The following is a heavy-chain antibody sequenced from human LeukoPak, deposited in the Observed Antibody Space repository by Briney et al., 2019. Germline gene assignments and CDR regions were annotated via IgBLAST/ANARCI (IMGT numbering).Heavy chain of an antibody. CDR3: ARTMVRGVIDY. V-gene: IGHV4-39*01. D-gene: IGHD3-10*01. Sequence: PSETLSLTCTVSSGSISTSNYYWGWVRQPPGKALEWIGNIFYSGSTYYSPSLKSRVTISVDTSKNQFSLKLSSVTAADTAVYYYARTMVRGVIDYWGQGTLVTVSS. J-gene: IGHJ4*02. CDR1: SGSISTSNYY. CDR2: IFYSGST.